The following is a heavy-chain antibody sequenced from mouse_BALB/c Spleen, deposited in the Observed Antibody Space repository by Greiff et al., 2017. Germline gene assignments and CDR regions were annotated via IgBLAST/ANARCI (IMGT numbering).Heavy chain of an antibody. CDR1: GFTFTDYY. V-gene: IGHV7-3*02. J-gene: IGHJ1*01. CDR3: ARWTTVARYFDV. D-gene: IGHD1-1*01. CDR2: IRNKANGYTT. Sequence: EVHLVESGGGLVQPGGSLRLSCATSGFTFTDYYMSWVRQPPGKALEWLGFIRNKANGYTTEYSASVKGRFTISRDNSQSILYLQMNTLRAEDSATCYCARWTTVARYFDVWGAGTTVTVSS.